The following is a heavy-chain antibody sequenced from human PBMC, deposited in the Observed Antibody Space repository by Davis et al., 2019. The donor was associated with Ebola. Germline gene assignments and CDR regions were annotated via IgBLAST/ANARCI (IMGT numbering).Heavy chain of an antibody. CDR1: GFTFDDYA. CDR3: AKPWDGDYELYFDY. CDR2: ISGDAGST. V-gene: IGHV3-43*02. J-gene: IGHJ4*02. D-gene: IGHD4-17*01. Sequence: GESLKISCAASGFTFDDYAMHWVRQAPGKGLEWVSLISGDAGSTYYADSVKGRFTISRDNSKNSLYLQMNSLRTEDTALYYCAKPWDGDYELYFDYWGQGTLVTVSS.